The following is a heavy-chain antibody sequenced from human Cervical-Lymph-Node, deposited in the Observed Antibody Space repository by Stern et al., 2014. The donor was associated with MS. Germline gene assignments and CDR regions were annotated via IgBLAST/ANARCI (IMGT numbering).Heavy chain of an antibody. D-gene: IGHD4-17*01. CDR2: IYYSGTT. CDR3: ARHPTFATTVPCFDY. Sequence: QLQLQESGPGLVKPSETLSLTCTVSGGSISSTTYYWAWIRQPPGKGLEWIGNIYYSGTTYYTPSLKSRVTISVDTSKNHFSLKLTSVTAADTAVYYCARHPTFATTVPCFDYWGQGALVTVSS. J-gene: IGHJ4*02. V-gene: IGHV4-39*01. CDR1: GGSISSTTYY.